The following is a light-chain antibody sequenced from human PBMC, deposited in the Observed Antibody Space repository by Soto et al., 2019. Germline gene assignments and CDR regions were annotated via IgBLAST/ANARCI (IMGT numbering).Light chain of an antibody. CDR3: SSYAGIHIV. CDR2: EVS. J-gene: IGLJ1*01. Sequence: QSALTQPPSASGSPGQSVAISCTGTSSDVGGYNYVSWYQQHPGKAPKLMIYEVSKRPSGVPDRFSGSKSGNTASLTVSGLQAEDEADYYCSSYAGIHIVFGTATKVSVL. CDR1: SSDVGGYNY. V-gene: IGLV2-8*01.